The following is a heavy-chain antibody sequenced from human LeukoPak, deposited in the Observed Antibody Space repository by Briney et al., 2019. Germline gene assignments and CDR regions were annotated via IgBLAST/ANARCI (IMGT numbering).Heavy chain of an antibody. Sequence: ASVKVSCKASGYTFTGYYMHWVRQAPGQGLEWMGRINPNSGGTNYAQKFQGRVTMTRDTSISTAYMELSRLRSEDTAVYYCARERRRGYSYGYHGMDVWGQGTTVTVSS. V-gene: IGHV1-2*06. CDR3: ARERRRGYSYGYHGMDV. D-gene: IGHD5-18*01. CDR2: INPNSGGT. CDR1: GYTFTGYY. J-gene: IGHJ6*02.